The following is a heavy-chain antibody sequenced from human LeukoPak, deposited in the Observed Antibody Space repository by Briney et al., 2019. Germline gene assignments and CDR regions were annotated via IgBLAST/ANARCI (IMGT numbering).Heavy chain of an antibody. J-gene: IGHJ4*02. D-gene: IGHD3-10*01. Sequence: AXXKVSCKVSGYTLTELSMHWVRQAPGKGLEWMGGFDPEDGETMYAQKFQGRVTMTEDTSTDTAYMELSSLRSEDTAVYYCATVSSRMVRGVLSFDYWGQGTLVTVSS. CDR2: FDPEDGET. CDR1: GYTLTELS. V-gene: IGHV1-24*01. CDR3: ATVSSRMVRGVLSFDY.